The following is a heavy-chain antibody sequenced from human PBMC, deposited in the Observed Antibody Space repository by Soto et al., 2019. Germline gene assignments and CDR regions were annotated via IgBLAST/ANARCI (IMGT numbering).Heavy chain of an antibody. CDR2: ITNTGGGT. V-gene: IGHV3-23*01. CDR1: GFTFGNFA. CDR3: ARGPRYYGSGSPPQDVDH. J-gene: IGHJ4*02. Sequence: EVQLLGSGGGLVQPGGSLRLSCAASGFTFGNFALSWVRQTPGTGLEWVSGITNTGGGTGYADSVKGRFTITRDNSRNTVSLQTSSLTPEDTAVYYCARGPRYYGSGSPPQDVDHWGQGTLVTVSS. D-gene: IGHD3-10*01.